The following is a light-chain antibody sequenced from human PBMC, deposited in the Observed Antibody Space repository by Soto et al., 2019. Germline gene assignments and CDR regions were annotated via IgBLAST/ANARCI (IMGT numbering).Light chain of an antibody. Sequence: DIQMTQSPSTLSASVGDRVTITCRASQSFSGWLAWYQQKPGKAPRLLIYKASSSESGVPSRLSGIGSGTEFTHTIRTLKPDYFAPYYCPQYNSYPYTFGQGTKLEI. V-gene: IGKV1-5*03. CDR1: QSFSGW. J-gene: IGKJ2*01. CDR2: KAS. CDR3: PQYNSYPYT.